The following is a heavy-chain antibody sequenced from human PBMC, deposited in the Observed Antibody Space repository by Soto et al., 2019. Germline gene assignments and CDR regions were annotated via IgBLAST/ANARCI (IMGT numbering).Heavy chain of an antibody. V-gene: IGHV4-39*01. J-gene: IGHJ4*02. CDR1: GDSINSDNYY. CDR2: IYYRGNT. D-gene: IGHD1-26*01. CDR3: ARREGLATISYYFDY. Sequence: QLQLQESGPGLVKPSETLSLTCSVSGDSINSDNYYWGWIRQPPGKGLEWIVCIYYRGNTYYNPSLKTRVTRSLDKCKSPFSRKLNSVTAAYSAVYFCARREGLATISYYFDYWCQGTLVTVSS.